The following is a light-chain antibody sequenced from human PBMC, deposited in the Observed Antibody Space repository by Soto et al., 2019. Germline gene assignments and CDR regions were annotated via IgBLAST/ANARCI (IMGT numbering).Light chain of an antibody. J-gene: IGKJ1*01. V-gene: IGKV1-12*01. CDR2: AAS. Sequence: DPQMTQSPSSVSASVGDRVTITCRASQGISSWLARYQQKPGKAPKLLIYAASSLQSGVPSRFSGSGSGTDFTLTINSLQPEDFATYYCQQTNSFPRTFGQGTKVEIK. CDR1: QGISSW. CDR3: QQTNSFPRT.